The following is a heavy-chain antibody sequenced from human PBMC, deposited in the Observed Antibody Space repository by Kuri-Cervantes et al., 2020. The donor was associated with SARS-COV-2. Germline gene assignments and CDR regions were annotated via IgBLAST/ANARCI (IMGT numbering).Heavy chain of an antibody. Sequence: GESLKISCAASGFTFSSYAMSWVRQAPGKGLEWVSGISGSGGGTDYADSVQGRFTISRDNSKNTLYLQMNSLRAEDTAVYYCAYDSSSFHFDYWGQGTLVTVSS. V-gene: IGHV3-23*01. CDR1: GFTFSSYA. CDR2: ISGSGGGT. D-gene: IGHD2-2*01. J-gene: IGHJ4*02. CDR3: AYDSSSFHFDY.